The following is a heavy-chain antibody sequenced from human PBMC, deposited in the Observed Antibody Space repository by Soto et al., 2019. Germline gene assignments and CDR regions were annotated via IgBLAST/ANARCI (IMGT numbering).Heavy chain of an antibody. CDR1: GFSLTTNGVG. J-gene: IGHJ5*02. V-gene: IGHV2-5*02. CDR3: AHRRKLGVGLGP. D-gene: IGHD1-26*01. CDR2: IYWDDDK. Sequence: SGPTRVNPTQTLTLTCTFSGFSLTTNGVGVARIRKPPGKDLEWLALIYWDDDKRYNPSLKSRLSITKDTSRNQVVLTMTDMDPVDTAAYYCAHRRKLGVGLGPWGQGTLVTVSS.